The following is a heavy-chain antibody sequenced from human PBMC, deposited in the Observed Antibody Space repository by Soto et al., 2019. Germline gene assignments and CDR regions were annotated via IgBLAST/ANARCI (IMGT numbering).Heavy chain of an antibody. J-gene: IGHJ6*02. V-gene: IGHV1-3*01. CDR1: GYTFTSYA. CDR3: ARSLPSGMGMDV. D-gene: IGHD3-10*01. Sequence: ASVKVSCKASGYTFTSYAMHWVRQAPGQRLEWMGGINAGNGKAKYSQKFQGRVTITADESTSTAYMELSSLRSEDTAVYYCARSLPSGMGMDVWGQGTTVTVSS. CDR2: INAGNGKA.